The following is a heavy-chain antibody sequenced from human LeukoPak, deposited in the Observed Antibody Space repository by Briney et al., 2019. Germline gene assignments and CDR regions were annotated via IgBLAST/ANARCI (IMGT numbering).Heavy chain of an antibody. Sequence: GGSLRLSCAASGFTFSSYAMSWVRQAPGKGLEWVSAISGSGGSTYYADSVKGRFTISRDNSKNTLYLQMNSLRAEDTAVYYCAKDKGIVLMVYARYADYWGQGTLVTVSS. CDR3: AKDKGIVLMVYARYADY. J-gene: IGHJ4*02. CDR2: ISGSGGST. CDR1: GFTFSSYA. D-gene: IGHD2-8*01. V-gene: IGHV3-23*01.